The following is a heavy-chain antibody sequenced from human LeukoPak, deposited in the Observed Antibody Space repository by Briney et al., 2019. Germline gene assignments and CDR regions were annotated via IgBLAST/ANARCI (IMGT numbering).Heavy chain of an antibody. V-gene: IGHV4-30-4*08. J-gene: IGHJ4*02. CDR1: GGSISSGDYY. CDR3: ARDSEKALYYLDY. Sequence: PSETLSLTCTVSGGSISSGDYYWSWIRQPPGKGLEWIGYIYYSGSTYYNPSLKSRVTISVDTSKNQFSLKLSSVTAADTAVYYCARDSEKALYYLDYWGQGTLVTVSS. D-gene: IGHD2-21*01. CDR2: IYYSGST.